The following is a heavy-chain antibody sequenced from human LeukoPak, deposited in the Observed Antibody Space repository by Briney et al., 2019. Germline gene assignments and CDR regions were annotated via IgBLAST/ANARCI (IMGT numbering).Heavy chain of an antibody. Sequence: GGSLRLSCAASGFAFSGSAMHWVRQASGKGLEWVGRIRTKPNTYATAYAASMKGRFTISRDNSKNMAFLQVSSLETEDTAVYCCARQLAGGDWGYSYYMDVWGKGTTVTVSS. V-gene: IGHV3-73*01. J-gene: IGHJ6*03. CDR3: ARQLAGGDWGYSYYMDV. D-gene: IGHD3-16*01. CDR2: IRTKPNTYAT. CDR1: GFAFSGSA.